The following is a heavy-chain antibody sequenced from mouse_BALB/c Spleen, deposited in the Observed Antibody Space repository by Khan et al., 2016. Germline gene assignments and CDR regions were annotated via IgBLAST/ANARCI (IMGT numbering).Heavy chain of an antibody. V-gene: IGHV14-3*02. D-gene: IGHD2-3*01. Sequence: MQLQQSGAEFVKPGASVKLSCTASGFNIKDTYIHWVKQSPEQGLEWIGGIDPANGNTKFDPKFQGKATITTDTSSNTAYLQLSSLTSEDTAVYYCVRPFYDGYYGFASWGQGTLVTVSA. CDR1: GFNIKDTY. J-gene: IGHJ3*01. CDR2: IDPANGNT. CDR3: VRPFYDGYYGFAS.